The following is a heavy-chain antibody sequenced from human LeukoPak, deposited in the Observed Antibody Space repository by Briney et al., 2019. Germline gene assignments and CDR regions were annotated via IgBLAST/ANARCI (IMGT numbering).Heavy chain of an antibody. CDR1: GYSISSGYY. J-gene: IGHJ5*02. Sequence: SETLSLTCTVSGYSISSGYYWGWIRQPPGKGLEWIGSIYHSGSTYYNPSLKSRVTISVDTSKNQFSLKLSSVTAADTAVYYCARGIAAADGNWFDPWGQGTLVTVSS. CDR2: IYHSGST. V-gene: IGHV4-38-2*02. CDR3: ARGIAAADGNWFDP. D-gene: IGHD6-13*01.